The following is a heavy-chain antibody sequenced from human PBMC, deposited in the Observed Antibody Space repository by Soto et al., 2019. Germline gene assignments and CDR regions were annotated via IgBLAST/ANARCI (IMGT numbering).Heavy chain of an antibody. CDR3: ARGRTVAGPLYFDY. CDR2: IYYSGST. V-gene: IGHV4-59*01. D-gene: IGHD6-19*01. CDR1: GGSISSYY. Sequence: PSETLSLTCTVSGGSISSYYWSWIRQPPGKGLEWIGYIYYSGSTNYNPSLKSRVTISVDTSKNQFSLKLSSVTAADTAVYYCARGRTVAGPLYFDYWGQGTLVTVSS. J-gene: IGHJ4*02.